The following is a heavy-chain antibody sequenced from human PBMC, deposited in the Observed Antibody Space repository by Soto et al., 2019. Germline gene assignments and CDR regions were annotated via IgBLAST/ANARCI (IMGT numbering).Heavy chain of an antibody. V-gene: IGHV3-15*01. CDR2: IKSKPDGGTT. J-gene: IGHJ4*02. CDR3: TTDLLF. D-gene: IGHD1-26*01. CDR1: GFTFSNAW. Sequence: EVQLVESGGGLVKPGGSLRLSCAASGFTFSNAWMSWVRQAPGKGLEWVGRIKSKPDGGTTDYAAPVKGRFTISRDDSKNTLYLHMNRLQTEGTAVYYCTTDLLFWGQGTLVTVSS.